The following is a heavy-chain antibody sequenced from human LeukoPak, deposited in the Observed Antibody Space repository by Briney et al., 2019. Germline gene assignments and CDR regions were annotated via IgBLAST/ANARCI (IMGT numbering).Heavy chain of an antibody. CDR2: IRYDGSNK. CDR1: GFTFSSYG. D-gene: IGHD3-3*01. CDR3: ASWSGYYAMAAFDI. V-gene: IGHV3-30*02. J-gene: IGHJ3*02. Sequence: HAGGSLRLSCAASGFTFSSYGMHWVRQAPGKGLEWVAFIRYDGSNKYYADSVKGRFTISRDNSKNTLYLQMNSLRAEDTAVYYCASWSGYYAMAAFDIWGQGTMVTVSS.